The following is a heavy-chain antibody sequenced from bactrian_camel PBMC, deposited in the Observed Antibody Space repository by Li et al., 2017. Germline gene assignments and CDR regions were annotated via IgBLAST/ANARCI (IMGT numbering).Heavy chain of an antibody. CDR1: IGAFANIC. D-gene: IGHD3*01. Sequence: VQLVESGGGSVQVGGSLTLSCTTTIGAFANICMAWFRQVPGEEREAVAAIDSDGSTDYVDSVEGRFTISQDNAKNTIYLQMSSLTPDDTAMYYCAAGTRIIVGDYCDGITAWGQGTQVTVS. CDR3: AAGTRIIVGDYCDGITA. V-gene: IGHV3S53*01. J-gene: IGHJ6*01. CDR2: IDSDGST.